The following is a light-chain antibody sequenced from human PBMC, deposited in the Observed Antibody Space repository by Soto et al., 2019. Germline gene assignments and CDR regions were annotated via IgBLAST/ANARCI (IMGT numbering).Light chain of an antibody. CDR1: XXNIGSNT. CDR2: SNT. V-gene: IGLV1-44*01. CDR3: AVWDDSLNGCV. Sequence: QSVLTQPPSVSETPGXXVTISCSXXXXNIGSNTVNWYRQLPETAPKLLIYSNTQRPSGVPDRFSGSKSGTSASLAISGLQSEDEADYYCAVWDDSLNGCVFGTGTKLTVL. J-gene: IGLJ1*01.